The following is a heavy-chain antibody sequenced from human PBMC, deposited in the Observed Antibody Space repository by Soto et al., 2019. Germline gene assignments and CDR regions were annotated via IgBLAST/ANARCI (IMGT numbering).Heavy chain of an antibody. J-gene: IGHJ4*02. V-gene: IGHV3-21*01. CDR2: IGWSATDM. CDR1: GFAFNTYT. Sequence: EVQLVESGGGLVKPGGSLRLSCAASGFAFNTYTMNWVRQAPGKGLEWVSSIGWSATDMYYADSVRGRITISRDNAENSLYLQMNSLRAEDTAVYYCVGGDHRGYWGQGTLVTVSS. D-gene: IGHD4-17*01. CDR3: VGGDHRGY.